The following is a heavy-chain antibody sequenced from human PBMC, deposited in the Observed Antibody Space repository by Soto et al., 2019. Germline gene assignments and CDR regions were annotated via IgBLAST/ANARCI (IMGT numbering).Heavy chain of an antibody. CDR3: ARESEDLTSNFDY. CDR1: GFMFEDYA. V-gene: IGHV3-9*01. CDR2: INWNGVNK. J-gene: IGHJ4*02. Sequence: QPGGSLRLSCTVSGFMFEDYAMHWVRQAPGKGLEWVSGINWNGVNKGYAESVQGRFTISRDNAKKSLYLDVNYLRPEDTAVYYCARESEDLTSNFDYWGQGTLVTVSS.